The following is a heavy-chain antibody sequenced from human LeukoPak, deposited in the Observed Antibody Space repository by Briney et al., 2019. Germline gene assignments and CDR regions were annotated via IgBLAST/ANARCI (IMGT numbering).Heavy chain of an antibody. D-gene: IGHD3-9*01. CDR2: MNPNSGNT. CDR1: GYTFTSYD. Sequence: GASVKVSCKASGYTFTSYDINWVRQATGQGLEWMGWMNPNSGNTGYAQKFQGRVTMTRNTSISTAYMELSSLRSEDTAVYYCARGRRELRYFDWPTSSDYWGQGTLVTVSS. J-gene: IGHJ4*02. CDR3: ARGRRELRYFDWPTSSDY. V-gene: IGHV1-8*01.